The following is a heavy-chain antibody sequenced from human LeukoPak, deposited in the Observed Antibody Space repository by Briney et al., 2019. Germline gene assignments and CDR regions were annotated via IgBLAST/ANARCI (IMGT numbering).Heavy chain of an antibody. Sequence: GGSLRLSCAASGFTFSSYAMHWVRQAPGKGLEWEAVISYDGSNKYYADPVKGRFTISRDNSKNTLYLQMNSLRAEDTAVYYCARPWFASHFYYMDVWGKGTTVTVSS. J-gene: IGHJ6*03. D-gene: IGHD2-2*01. CDR3: ARPWFASHFYYMDV. CDR2: ISYDGSNK. CDR1: GFTFSSYA. V-gene: IGHV3-30*04.